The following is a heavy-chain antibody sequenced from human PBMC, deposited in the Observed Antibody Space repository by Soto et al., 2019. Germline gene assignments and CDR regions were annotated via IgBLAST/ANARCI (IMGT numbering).Heavy chain of an antibody. J-gene: IGHJ4*02. D-gene: IGHD3-9*01. Sequence: GGSLRLSCAASGFTFSSYAMSWVRQAPGKGLEWVSAISGSGGSTYYADSVKGRFTISRDYSKNTLYLQMNSLRAEDTAVYYCAKDYDSLTGYYYYFDYWGQGTLVTVSS. CDR3: AKDYDSLTGYYYYFDY. CDR1: GFTFSSYA. V-gene: IGHV3-23*01. CDR2: ISGSGGST.